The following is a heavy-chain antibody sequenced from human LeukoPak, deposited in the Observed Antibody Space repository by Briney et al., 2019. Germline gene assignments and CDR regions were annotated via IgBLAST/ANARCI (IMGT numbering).Heavy chain of an antibody. Sequence: SETLSLTCAVSGGSISSSSYYWGWIRQPPGKGLEWIGSIYYSGSTYYNPSLKSRVTISVDTSKNQFSLKLSSVTAADTAVYYCARCPIVVVPAAMQTHFDYWGQGTLVTVSS. CDR2: IYYSGST. CDR3: ARCPIVVVPAAMQTHFDY. V-gene: IGHV4-39*07. J-gene: IGHJ4*02. D-gene: IGHD2-2*01. CDR1: GGSISSSSYY.